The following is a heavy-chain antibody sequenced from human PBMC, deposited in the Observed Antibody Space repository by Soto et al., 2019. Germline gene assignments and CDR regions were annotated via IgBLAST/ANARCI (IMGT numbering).Heavy chain of an antibody. CDR2: IYYRGST. V-gene: IGHV4-59*08. J-gene: IGHJ5*02. CDR1: GGSISSYY. Sequence: SETLSLTGTVSGGSISSYYWSWIRQPPGKGLEWIGYIYYRGSTNYNPSLKSRVTLSVDTSKNQFSLKLSSVTAADTAVYYCARQGYCSSTSCYGNNWFDPWGQGTLVTVSS. D-gene: IGHD2-2*01. CDR3: ARQGYCSSTSCYGNNWFDP.